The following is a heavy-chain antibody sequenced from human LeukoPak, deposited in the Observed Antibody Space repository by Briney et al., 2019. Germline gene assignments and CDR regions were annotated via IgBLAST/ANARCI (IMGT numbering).Heavy chain of an antibody. CDR3: ARAPVTSCRGAFCYPFDI. V-gene: IGHV3-23*01. J-gene: IGHJ4*02. Sequence: GGSLRLSRAASGFTFSSYSMNWVRQAPGKGLEWVSATSSSDAGTYHAESVRGRFTISRDNSKNTLYLQMNSLRADDAAVYYCARAPVTSCRGAFCYPFDIWGQGTLVTVSS. D-gene: IGHD2-15*01. CDR1: GFTFSSYS. CDR2: TSSSDAGT.